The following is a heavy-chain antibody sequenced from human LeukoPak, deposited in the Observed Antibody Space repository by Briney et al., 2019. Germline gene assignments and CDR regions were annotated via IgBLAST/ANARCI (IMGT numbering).Heavy chain of an antibody. CDR3: ARLHRSGWYGYDYYYGMDV. CDR2: FFPADSHT. CDR1: GYSFTDYW. Sequence: GESLKISCQGPGYSFTDYWIGWVRQMPGKGLEWMGIFFPADSHTKYSPSLKGQVTMSVDKSINTAYLQWSSLKASDTAMYYCARLHRSGWYGYDYYYGMDVWGQGTTVTVSS. J-gene: IGHJ6*02. D-gene: IGHD6-19*01. V-gene: IGHV5-51*01.